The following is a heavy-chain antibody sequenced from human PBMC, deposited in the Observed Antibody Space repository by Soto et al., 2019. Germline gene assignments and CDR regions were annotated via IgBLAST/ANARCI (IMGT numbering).Heavy chain of an antibody. V-gene: IGHV3-23*01. CDR3: AKEDRPLSYSSSFEPMDV. Sequence: EVQLLESGGGLVQPGGSLRLSCAASGFTFSSYAMSWVRQAPGKGLEWVSAISGSGGSTYYADSVKGRFTISRDNSKNTLYLQMNSLRAEDTAVYYCAKEDRPLSYSSSFEPMDVCGQGTTVTVSS. CDR1: GFTFSSYA. J-gene: IGHJ6*02. CDR2: ISGSGGST. D-gene: IGHD6-13*01.